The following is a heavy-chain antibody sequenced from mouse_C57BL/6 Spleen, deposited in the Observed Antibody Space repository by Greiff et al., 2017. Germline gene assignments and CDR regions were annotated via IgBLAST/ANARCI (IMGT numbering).Heavy chain of an antibody. CDR3: ARWETMVTTWSLPY. CDR1: GFNIKDYY. Sequence: VQLQQSGAELVKPGASVKLPCTASGFNIKDYYMHWVKQRTEQGLEWIGRIDPEDGETKYAPKFQGKATITADTSSSTAYLQLSSLKSEYTAVDYCARWETMVTTWSLPYWGQGTLVTVSA. V-gene: IGHV14-2*01. D-gene: IGHD2-2*01. CDR2: IDPEDGET. J-gene: IGHJ3*01.